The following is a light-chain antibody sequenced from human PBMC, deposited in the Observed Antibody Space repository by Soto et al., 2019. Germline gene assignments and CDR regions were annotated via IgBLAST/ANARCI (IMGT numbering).Light chain of an antibody. Sequence: IQLTQSPSSLSASVGDRVIITCRASQDISNYVAWYQQKAGKAPKVLIYEASTLHSGVPSRFSGSGSGTEFTLIIDSLQPADFATYYCQQVKRDLPLTFGGGTKVEIK. V-gene: IGKV1-9*01. CDR2: EAS. CDR1: QDISNY. J-gene: IGKJ4*01. CDR3: QQVKRDLPLT.